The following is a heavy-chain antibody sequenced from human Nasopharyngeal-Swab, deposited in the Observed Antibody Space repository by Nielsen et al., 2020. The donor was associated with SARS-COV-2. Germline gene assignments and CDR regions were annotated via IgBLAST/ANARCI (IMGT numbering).Heavy chain of an antibody. CDR3: AKDKEDLRGVGSYDY. Sequence: GEALKISWVGSGCTLRNYDMGWVRQTPGKGLGWVSHISGSGGGTYYTDSVKGRFTISRDNSKNTLHLHMSSLRAEDTAVYYCAKDKEDLRGVGSYDYWGQGTLVTVSS. CDR2: ISGSGGGT. J-gene: IGHJ4*02. V-gene: IGHV3-23*01. CDR1: GCTLRNYD. D-gene: IGHD3-10*01.